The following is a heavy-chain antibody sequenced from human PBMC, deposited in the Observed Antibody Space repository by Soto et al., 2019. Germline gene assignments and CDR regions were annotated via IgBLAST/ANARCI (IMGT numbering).Heavy chain of an antibody. CDR1: GGSISSDDYY. J-gene: IGHJ4*02. V-gene: IGHV4-30-4*01. Sequence: SETLSLTCTVSGGSISSDDYYWSWIRQPPGEGLEWIGYIYYSGRTAYNPSLKSRLIISIDTSKNQFSLNLNSVSGADTAVYYCARELSNSPDYFDYWGQGTLVTVSS. CDR2: IYYSGRT. CDR3: ARELSNSPDYFDY. D-gene: IGHD6-6*01.